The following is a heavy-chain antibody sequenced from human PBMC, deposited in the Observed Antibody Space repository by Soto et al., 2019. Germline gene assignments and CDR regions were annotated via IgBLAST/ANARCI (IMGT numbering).Heavy chain of an antibody. CDR3: ARVHRGIVVVIRY. CDR1: GYTFTSYD. V-gene: IGHV1-8*01. D-gene: IGHD3-22*01. CDR2: MNPNSGNT. Sequence: ASVKVPCKASGYTFTSYDINWVRQATGQGLEWMGWMNPNSGNTGYAQKFQGRVTMTRNTSISTAYMELSSLRSEDAAVYYCARVHRGIVVVIRYWGQGTLVTVSS. J-gene: IGHJ4*02.